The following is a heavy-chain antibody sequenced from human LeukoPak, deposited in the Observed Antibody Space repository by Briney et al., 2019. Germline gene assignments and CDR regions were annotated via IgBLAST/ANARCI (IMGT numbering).Heavy chain of an antibody. D-gene: IGHD6-6*01. CDR2: IYSGGST. CDR3: ARGYSSSSYYYYYYMDV. CDR1: GFTVSSNY. J-gene: IGHJ6*03. Sequence: PGGSLRLSCAASGFTVSSNYMSWVRQAPGKGLEWVSVIYSGGSTYYADSVKGRFTISRDNSKNTLYLQMNSLRAEDTAVYYCARGYSSSSYYYYYYMDVWGKGTTVTVSS. V-gene: IGHV3-66*02.